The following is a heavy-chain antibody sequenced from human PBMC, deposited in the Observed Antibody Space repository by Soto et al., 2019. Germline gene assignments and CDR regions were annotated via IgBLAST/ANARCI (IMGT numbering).Heavy chain of an antibody. D-gene: IGHD6-25*01. V-gene: IGHV3-23*01. CDR2: SSGGIGSR. J-gene: IGHJ4*02. CDR3: ANIRGSGSYFDS. Sequence: EVQLLESGGGLVQPGGSLRLSCAASGFSFSTYAMSWVRQAPGKVLEWVSASSGGIGSRYYADSVKGRFTISRDSSKSTLYLQMNSLRVDDTALYYCANIRGSGSYFDSWGQGTLVTVSS. CDR1: GFSFSTYA.